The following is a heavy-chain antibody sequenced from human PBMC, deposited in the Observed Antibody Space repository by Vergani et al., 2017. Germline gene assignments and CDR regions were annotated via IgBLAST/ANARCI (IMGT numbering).Heavy chain of an antibody. CDR3: ARWGNEKRLDS. J-gene: IGHJ5*01. D-gene: IGHD7-27*01. Sequence: QVQLVESGGGVVQPGRSLRLSCAASGFTFNQYGMHWVRQAPGKGLGWVAVTWYDGNNKQYADSVKGRFTISRDNSKSTMYLQKNSLRDEDTAVYYCARWGNEKRLDSWGQGTLVTVSS. CDR1: GFTFNQYG. CDR2: TWYDGNNK. V-gene: IGHV3-33*01.